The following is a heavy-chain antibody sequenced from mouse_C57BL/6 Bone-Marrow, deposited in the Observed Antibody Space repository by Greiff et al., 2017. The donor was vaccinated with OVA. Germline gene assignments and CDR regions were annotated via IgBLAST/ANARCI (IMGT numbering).Heavy chain of an antibody. CDR1: GYTFTGYW. V-gene: IGHV1-9*01. D-gene: IGHD2-4*01. CDR3: AREGAPYDYDLYWYFDV. CDR2: ILPGSGST. J-gene: IGHJ1*03. Sequence: VKLMESGAELMKPGASVKLSCKATGYTFTGYWIEWVKQRPGHGLEWIGEILPGSGSTNYNEKFKGKATFTADTSSNTAYMQLSSLTTEDSAIYYCAREGAPYDYDLYWYFDVWGTGTTVTVSS.